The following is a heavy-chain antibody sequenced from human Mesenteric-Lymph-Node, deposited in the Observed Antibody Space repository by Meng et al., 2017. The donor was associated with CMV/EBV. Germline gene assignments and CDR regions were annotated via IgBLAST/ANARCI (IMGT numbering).Heavy chain of an antibody. J-gene: IGHJ6*02. V-gene: IGHV4-59*01. Sequence: SETLSLTCTVSGGSISSYYWSWIRQPPGKGLEWIGYIYYSGSTNYNPSLKSRVTISVDTSKNQFSLKLSSVTAADTAVYYCARGLGSVGPIKHYYYDMDVWGQGTTVTVSS. CDR1: GGSISSYY. CDR2: IYYSGST. CDR3: ARGLGSVGPIKHYYYDMDV. D-gene: IGHD3-16*01.